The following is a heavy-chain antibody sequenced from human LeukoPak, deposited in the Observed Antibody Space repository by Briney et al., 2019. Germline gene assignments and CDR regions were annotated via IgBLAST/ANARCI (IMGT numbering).Heavy chain of an antibody. CDR3: ARGITMVRGVFDY. CDR2: IYYSGST. V-gene: IGHV4-59*06. CDR1: GGSISSYY. J-gene: IGHJ4*02. Sequence: PSETLSLTCTVSGGSISSYYWSWIRQHPGKGLEWIGYIYYSGSTYYNPSLKSRVTISVDTSKNQFSLKLSSVTAADTAVYYCARGITMVRGVFDYWGQGTLVTVSS. D-gene: IGHD3-10*01.